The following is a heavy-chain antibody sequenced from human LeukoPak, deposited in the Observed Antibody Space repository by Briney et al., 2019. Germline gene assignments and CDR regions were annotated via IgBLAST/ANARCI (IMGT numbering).Heavy chain of an antibody. D-gene: IGHD6-13*01. CDR3: ARVGRYIIAAGFGAFDI. CDR1: GGTFSSYA. CDR2: IIPIFGTA. J-gene: IGHJ3*02. Sequence: AASVKVSCKASGGTFSSYAISWVRQAPGQGLEWMGGIIPIFGTANYAQKFQGRVTITTDESTSTAYMELSSLRSEDTAVYYCARVGRYIIAAGFGAFDIWGQGTTVTVSS. V-gene: IGHV1-69*05.